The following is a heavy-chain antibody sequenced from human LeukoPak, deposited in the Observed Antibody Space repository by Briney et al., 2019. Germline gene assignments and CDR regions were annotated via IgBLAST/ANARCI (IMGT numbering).Heavy chain of an antibody. V-gene: IGHV4-4*07. D-gene: IGHD3-3*01. J-gene: IGHJ6*03. CDR3: ARVNYDFWSAYSPFYYYMDV. CDR2: IFSGGNT. CDR1: ADFTYNYY. Sequence: SETLSLTCTVSADFTYNYYWTWIRQPAGKGLEWLGHIFSGGNTKYNPSLESRVTMSADTSRKQFSLKLRSVTAADTAVYYCARVNYDFWSAYSPFYYYMDVWDKGTTVTVSS.